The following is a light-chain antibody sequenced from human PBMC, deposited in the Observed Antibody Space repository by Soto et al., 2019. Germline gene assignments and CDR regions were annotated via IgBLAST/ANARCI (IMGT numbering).Light chain of an antibody. CDR1: QSVSRN. CDR2: GAS. CDR3: QHYDNRPPWT. V-gene: IGKV3-15*01. Sequence: EIVMTQSPATLSVSPGERATLSCRASQSVSRNLAWYQQKPGQAPRLLIYGASTRATGIPARFSGSRSGTEFILPISSLQSEDFAAYYCQHYDNRPPWTFGQGTKVEI. J-gene: IGKJ1*01.